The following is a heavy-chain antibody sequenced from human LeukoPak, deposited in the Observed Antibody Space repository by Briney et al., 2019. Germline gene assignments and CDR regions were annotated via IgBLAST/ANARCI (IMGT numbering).Heavy chain of an antibody. V-gene: IGHV3-23*01. J-gene: IGHJ4*02. CDR3: VKGPYYESPALDS. CDR1: GFTFSNAW. Sequence: GGSLRLSCAASGFTFSNAWMSWVRQIPGKGLEWISHINGGGDSTHYADSVKGRFTISRDNSQNTLFVQMNSLRVDDSATYYCVKGPYYESPALDSWGQGTLVTVSS. D-gene: IGHD3-3*01. CDR2: INGGGDST.